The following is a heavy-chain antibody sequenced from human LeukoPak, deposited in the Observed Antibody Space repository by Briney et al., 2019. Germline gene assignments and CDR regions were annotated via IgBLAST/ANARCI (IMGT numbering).Heavy chain of an antibody. CDR2: IYYSGST. V-gene: IGHV4-59*01. CDR1: GGSINSFY. D-gene: IGHD6-13*01. CDR3: ARDLQGSSWSFDP. J-gene: IGHJ5*02. Sequence: PSETLSLTGSVSGGSINSFYWVWIRQPPGKGLEWIGYIYYSGSTHYNPSLKSRVTISVDRSRNQFSLRLKSVTAADTAVYYCARDLQGSSWSFDPWGQGTLVTVSS.